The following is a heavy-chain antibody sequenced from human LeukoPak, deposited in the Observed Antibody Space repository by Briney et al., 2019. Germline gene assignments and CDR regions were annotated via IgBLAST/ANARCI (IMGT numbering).Heavy chain of an antibody. V-gene: IGHV4-59*01. Sequence: SETLSLTCTVSGGSISSYYWSWIRQPPGKGLEWIGYIYYSGSTNYNPSLKSRVTISVDTSKNQFSLKLSSVTAADTAVYYCVGGTVQSEAFDYWGQGTPVTVSP. CDR2: IYYSGST. J-gene: IGHJ4*02. D-gene: IGHD4-17*01. CDR3: VGGTVQSEAFDY. CDR1: GGSISSYY.